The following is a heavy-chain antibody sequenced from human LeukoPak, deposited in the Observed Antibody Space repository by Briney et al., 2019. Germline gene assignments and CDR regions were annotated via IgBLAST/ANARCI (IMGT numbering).Heavy chain of an antibody. D-gene: IGHD3-10*01. CDR1: GGSISGYY. CDR2: IYHSGST. Sequence: PSETLSLTCTVSGGSISGYYWGWIRQPPGKGLEWIGSIYHSGSTFYNPSLKSRVTISVDPSKNQFSLKLSSVTAADTAVYYCARDQDYYGSGSYGPDYWGQGILVTVSS. CDR3: ARDQDYYGSGSYGPDY. V-gene: IGHV4-38-2*02. J-gene: IGHJ4*02.